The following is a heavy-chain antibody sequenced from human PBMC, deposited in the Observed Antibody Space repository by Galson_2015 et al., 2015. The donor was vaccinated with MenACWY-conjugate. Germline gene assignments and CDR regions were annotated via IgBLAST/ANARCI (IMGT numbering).Heavy chain of an antibody. D-gene: IGHD5-18*01. CDR3: ATTYSSPGYYYYMDV. V-gene: IGHV3-23*01. CDR1: GFTFSSYV. J-gene: IGHJ6*03. CDR2: ISGSGGNT. Sequence: SLRLSCAASGFTFSSYVMGWVRQAPGKGLEWVSAISGSGGNTYYADSVKGRFTISRDNSKNTLYLQINSLRAEDTAVHYCATTYSSPGYYYYMDVWGRGTAVTVSS.